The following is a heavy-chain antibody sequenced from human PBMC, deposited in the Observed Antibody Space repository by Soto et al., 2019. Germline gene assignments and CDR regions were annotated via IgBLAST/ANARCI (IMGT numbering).Heavy chain of an antibody. D-gene: IGHD1-20*01. J-gene: IGHJ6*02. Sequence: QVQLVQSGTGVKEPGSSVKVSCKASGGSFSSYAISWVRQAPGQGLEWMGGIIPMFRTTNYAQKFQGRVTITADASTSTASVELRSLRSEDTAVYYCAKGKGFRGGLTGSLGDYSYYYGMDVWGQGTTVTVSS. CDR2: IIPMFRTT. CDR1: GGSFSSYA. V-gene: IGHV1-69*01. CDR3: AKGKGFRGGLTGSLGDYSYYYGMDV.